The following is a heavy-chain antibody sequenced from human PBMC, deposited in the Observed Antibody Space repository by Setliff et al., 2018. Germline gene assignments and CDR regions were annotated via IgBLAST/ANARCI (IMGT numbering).Heavy chain of an antibody. CDR2: IKQDGSEK. CDR1: GFDFKTHW. J-gene: IGHJ4*02. Sequence: GGSLRLSCAASGFDFKTHWMDWARQAPGKGLEWVANIKQDGSEKYYVDSVKGRFTISRDNAKNSLYLQMNSLRAEDTAVYYCARGLSGDYWGQGTLVTVSS. V-gene: IGHV3-7*04. CDR3: ARGLSGDY.